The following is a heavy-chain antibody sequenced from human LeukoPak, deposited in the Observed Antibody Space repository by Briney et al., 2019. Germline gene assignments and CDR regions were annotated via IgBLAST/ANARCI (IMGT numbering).Heavy chain of an antibody. D-gene: IGHD2-15*01. CDR3: ARDGANYCSGGSCSELDY. V-gene: IGHV1-3*03. Sequence: ASVKVSCKASGYTFTSYAMHWVCQAPGQRLEWMGWINAGNGNTKYSQEFQGRVTITRDTSASTAYMELSSLRSEDMAVYYCARDGANYCSGGSCSELDYWGQGTLVTVSS. CDR2: INAGNGNT. J-gene: IGHJ4*02. CDR1: GYTFTSYA.